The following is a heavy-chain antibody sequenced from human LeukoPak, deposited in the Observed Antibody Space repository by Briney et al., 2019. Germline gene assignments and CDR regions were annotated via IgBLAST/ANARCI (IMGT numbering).Heavy chain of an antibody. D-gene: IGHD1-26*01. J-gene: IGHJ3*02. CDR2: ITSGSSYI. CDR1: GFTFSSYN. Sequence: PGGSLRLSCAASGFTFSSYNMNWVRQAPGKGLEWVSSITSGSSYIYYADSVKGRFTISGDNAKNTLYLQMNSLRAEDTAVYYCARSGRGGAFDIWGQGTMVTVSS. CDR3: ARSGRGGAFDI. V-gene: IGHV3-21*01.